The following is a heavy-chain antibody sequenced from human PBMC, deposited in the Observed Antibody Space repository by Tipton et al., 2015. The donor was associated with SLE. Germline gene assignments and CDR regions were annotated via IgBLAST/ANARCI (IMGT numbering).Heavy chain of an antibody. CDR2: IYYSGST. CDR1: GGSISSSSYY. D-gene: IGHD1-26*01. Sequence: TLSLTCTVSGGSISSSSYYWGWIRQPPGKGLEWIGSIYYSGSTYYNPSLKSRVTISVDTPKNQFSLKLSSVTAADTAVYYCARGGEWKLPRDYYYYGMDVWGQGTTVTVSS. CDR3: ARGGEWKLPRDYYYYGMDV. V-gene: IGHV4-39*01. J-gene: IGHJ6*02.